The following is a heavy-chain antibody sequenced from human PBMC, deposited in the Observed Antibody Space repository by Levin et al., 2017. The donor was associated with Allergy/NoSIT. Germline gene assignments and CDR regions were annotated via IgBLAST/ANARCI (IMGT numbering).Heavy chain of an antibody. V-gene: IGHV1-69*04. Sequence: GASVKVSCKPSGGTFDTYTVSWVRQAPGQGLEWLGRIVPFLDLTNYAQKFQGRVTITADKSTSTAFMELSGLRSEDTAVYYCTRDEDKHMWGQGTMVTVSS. J-gene: IGHJ3*02. CDR3: TRDEDKHM. CDR2: IVPFLDLT. CDR1: GGTFDTYT.